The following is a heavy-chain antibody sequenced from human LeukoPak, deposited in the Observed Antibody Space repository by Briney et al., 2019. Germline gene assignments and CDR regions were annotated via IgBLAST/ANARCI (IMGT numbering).Heavy chain of an antibody. CDR1: GVSISCGGYY. CDR3: AGGYCSSTSCYSFDY. CDR2: IYYSGST. D-gene: IGHD2-2*02. V-gene: IGHV4-31*03. Sequence: SETLSFTCTVPGVSISCGGYYWSWIRQRPGKGLEWIGYIYYSGSTYYNQALNSRATISVDTPKNQFSLELSSVTAADTAVYYCAGGYCSSTSCYSFDYWGQGTLVTVSS. J-gene: IGHJ4*02.